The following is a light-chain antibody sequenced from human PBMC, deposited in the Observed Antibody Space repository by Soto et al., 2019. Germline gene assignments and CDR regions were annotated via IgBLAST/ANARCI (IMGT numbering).Light chain of an antibody. CDR1: QSISSW. CDR3: QQYNSYSLSIT. J-gene: IGKJ5*01. V-gene: IGKV1-5*01. Sequence: DIQMTQSPSTLSASVGDRVTITCRAIQSISSWLAWYQQKPGKAPKLLIYDASSLESGVPSRFSGSGSGTEFTLTISSLQPDDFATYYCQQYNSYSLSITFGQGTRLEIK. CDR2: DAS.